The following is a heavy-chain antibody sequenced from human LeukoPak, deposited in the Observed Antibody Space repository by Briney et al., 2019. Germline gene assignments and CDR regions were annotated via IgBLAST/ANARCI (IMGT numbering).Heavy chain of an antibody. D-gene: IGHD5/OR15-5a*01. CDR2: ISYDGSNK. CDR3: ARDLTAHWSIEY. J-gene: IGHJ4*02. CDR1: GFTFSSYA. Sequence: GRSLRLSCAASGFTFSSYAMHLVRRAPGKGLEWVAVISYDGSNKYYADSVKGRFTISRDNSKNTLYLQMNSLRAEDTAVYYCARDLTAHWSIEYWGQGALVTVSS. V-gene: IGHV3-30-3*01.